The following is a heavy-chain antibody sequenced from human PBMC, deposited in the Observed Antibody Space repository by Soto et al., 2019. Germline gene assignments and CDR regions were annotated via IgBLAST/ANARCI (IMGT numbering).Heavy chain of an antibody. CDR2: IYYSGST. V-gene: IGHV4-39*01. J-gene: IGHJ6*02. CDR1: GGSISSSSYY. Sequence: QLQLQESGPGLAKPSETLSLTCTVSGGSISSSSYYWGWIRQPPGKGLEWIGSIYYSGSTYYNPSLKSRVTISVDTSKNQFSLKLSSVTAADTAVYYCARYYYYYGMDVWGQGTTVTVSS. CDR3: ARYYYYYGMDV.